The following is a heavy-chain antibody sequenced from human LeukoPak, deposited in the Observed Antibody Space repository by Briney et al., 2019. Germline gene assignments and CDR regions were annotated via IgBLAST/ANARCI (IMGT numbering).Heavy chain of an antibody. D-gene: IGHD2-2*01. Sequence: PRGSLRLSCAASGFTFSSYGMHWVRQAPGKGLEWVAFIRYDGSNKYYADSVKGRFTISRDNSKNTLYLQMNSLRAEDTAVYYCAKDPLRVVVPAAIPRYYMDVWGKGTTVTVSS. V-gene: IGHV3-30*02. CDR3: AKDPLRVVVPAAIPRYYMDV. CDR2: IRYDGSNK. J-gene: IGHJ6*03. CDR1: GFTFSSYG.